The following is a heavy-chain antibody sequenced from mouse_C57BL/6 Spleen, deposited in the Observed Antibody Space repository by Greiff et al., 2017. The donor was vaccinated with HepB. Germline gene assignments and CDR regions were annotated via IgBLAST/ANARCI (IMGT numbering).Heavy chain of an antibody. Sequence: DVQLQESGPGLVKPSQSLTLTCSVTGYSITSGYYWNWIRQFPGNKLEWMGYISYDGSNNYNPSLKNRISITRDTSTNPFFLKLKSVTTEDTATYYCARDGGLLRYFDVWGTGTTVTVSS. V-gene: IGHV3-6*01. CDR3: ARDGGLLRYFDV. J-gene: IGHJ1*03. D-gene: IGHD1-1*01. CDR1: GYSITSGYY. CDR2: ISYDGSN.